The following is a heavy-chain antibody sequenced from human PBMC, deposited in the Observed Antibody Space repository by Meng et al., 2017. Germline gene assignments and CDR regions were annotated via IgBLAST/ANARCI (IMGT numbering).Heavy chain of an antibody. CDR1: GFSFSSYW. Sequence: GGSLRLSCAASGFSFSSYWMTWVRQAPGKGLEWVGSIKQDGSEKYYVDSVKGRFTISRDNAKNSLYLQMDSLRAADTAVYYCARDQPEKLWRGGGCYVWDYYYYGKDVWGHGTTVTVSS. CDR3: ARDQPEKLWRGGGCYVWDYYYYGKDV. CDR2: IKQDGSEK. J-gene: IGHJ6*02. V-gene: IGHV3-7*03. D-gene: IGHD2-15*01.